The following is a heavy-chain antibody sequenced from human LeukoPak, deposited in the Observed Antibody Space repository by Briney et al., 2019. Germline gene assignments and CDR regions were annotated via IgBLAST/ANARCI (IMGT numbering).Heavy chain of an antibody. J-gene: IGHJ4*02. CDR2: ISYDGSDK. CDR1: GFPFTSYP. CDR3: ATIAVAALGGDY. D-gene: IGHD6-19*01. V-gene: IGHV3-30*04. Sequence: PGRSLRLSCAASGFPFTSYPLLWVRQAPGKGLEWVAVISYDGSDKYYTDSVKGRFTISRDNAKSTLYLQMNSLRPEDTAVYYCATIAVAALGGDYWGQGTLVTVSS.